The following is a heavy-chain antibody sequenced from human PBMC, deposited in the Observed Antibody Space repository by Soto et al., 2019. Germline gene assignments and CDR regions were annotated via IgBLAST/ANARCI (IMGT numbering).Heavy chain of an antibody. Sequence: EVQLVESGGGLVQPGGSLRLSCAVSGFTFSTTWMHWVRQAPGQGLVWVSRIIADGSDTKYENSVKGRFAISRDNAKNTLYLQMYSLIAEDTAVYYCARDTKWGSGRFDPWGQGTLVTVFS. D-gene: IGHD3-10*01. CDR3: ARDTKWGSGRFDP. V-gene: IGHV3-74*03. CDR1: GFTFSTTW. CDR2: IIADGSDT. J-gene: IGHJ5*02.